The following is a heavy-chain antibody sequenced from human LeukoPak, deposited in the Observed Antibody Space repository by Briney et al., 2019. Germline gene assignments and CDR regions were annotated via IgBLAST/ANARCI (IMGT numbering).Heavy chain of an antibody. D-gene: IGHD6-13*01. CDR3: ARAPQYSSSWYHLDY. CDR2: IYYSGST. V-gene: IGHV4-59*01. J-gene: IGHJ4*02. Sequence: SETLSLTCTVSGGSISSYYWSWIRQPPGKGLEWIGYIYYSGSTNYNPSLKSRVTISVDTSKNQFSLKLSSVTAADTAVYYCARAPQYSSSWYHLDYWGQGTLVTVSS. CDR1: GGSISSYY.